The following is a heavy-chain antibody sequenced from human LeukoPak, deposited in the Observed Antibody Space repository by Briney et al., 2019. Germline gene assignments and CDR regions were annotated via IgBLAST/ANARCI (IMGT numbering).Heavy chain of an antibody. V-gene: IGHV4-61*02. D-gene: IGHD3-16*01. CDR1: GGSISSGSYY. J-gene: IGHJ4*02. CDR2: IYTSGST. CDR3: ASGGSYNPYYFDY. Sequence: SETLSLTCTVSGGSISSGSYYWSWIRQPAGTGLEWIGRIYTSGSTNYNPSLKSRVTISVDTSKNQFSLKLSSVTAADTAVYYCASGGSYNPYYFDYWGQGTLVTVSS.